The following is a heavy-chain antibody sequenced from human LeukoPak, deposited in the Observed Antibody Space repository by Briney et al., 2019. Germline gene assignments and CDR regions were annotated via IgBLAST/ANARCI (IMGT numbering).Heavy chain of an antibody. V-gene: IGHV1-69*05. J-gene: IGHJ6*03. CDR2: IIPIFGTA. CDR1: GGTFSSYA. D-gene: IGHD6-13*01. CDR3: ARDGQAYSSSWEPYYYYYMDV. Sequence: ASVKVSCKASGGTFSSYAISWVRQAPGQGLEWMGGIIPIFGTANYAQEFQGRVTITTDESTSTAYMELSSLRSEDTAVYYCARDGQAYSSSWEPYYYYYMDVWGKGTTVTVSS.